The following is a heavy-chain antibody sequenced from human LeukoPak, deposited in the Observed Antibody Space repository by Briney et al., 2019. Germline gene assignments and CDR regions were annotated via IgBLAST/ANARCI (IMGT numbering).Heavy chain of an antibody. D-gene: IGHD2-2*01. CDR3: ARALRGPPAAILAAFDY. J-gene: IGHJ4*02. Sequence: SETLSLTCTVSGDSISSSSYYWGWIRQPPGKGLEWIGSIYYSGSTYYNPSLKSRVTISVDTSKNQFSLKLSSVTAADTAVYYCARALRGPPAAILAAFDYWGQGTLVTVSS. CDR2: IYYSGST. V-gene: IGHV4-39*07. CDR1: GDSISSSSYY.